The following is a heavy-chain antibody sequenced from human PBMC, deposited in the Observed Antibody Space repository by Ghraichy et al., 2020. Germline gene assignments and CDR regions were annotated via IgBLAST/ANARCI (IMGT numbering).Heavy chain of an antibody. D-gene: IGHD6-19*01. CDR2: ISGSGGST. CDR1: GFTFSSYA. Sequence: GGSLRLSCAASGFTFSSYAMSWVRQAPGKGLEWVSVISGSGGSTYYTDSVKGRFTISRDNSKNTLYLQMHSLRAEHTAVYYCAKWGIAVAGTHLAFDIWGQGTMSTFSS. CDR3: AKWGIAVAGTHLAFDI. J-gene: IGHJ3*02. V-gene: IGHV3-23*01.